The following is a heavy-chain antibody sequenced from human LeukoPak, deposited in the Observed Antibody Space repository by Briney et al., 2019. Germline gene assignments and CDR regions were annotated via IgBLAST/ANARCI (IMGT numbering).Heavy chain of an antibody. Sequence: SETLSLTCTVSGGSITSSSYYWGWIRQPPGKGLEWIGSIYYSGSTYYNPSLKSRVTISVDTSKNQFSLKLSSVTAADTAVYYCARERKDYDFWSGYYFSSNWFDPWGQGTLVTVSS. CDR1: GGSITSSSYY. CDR3: ARERKDYDFWSGYYFSSNWFDP. V-gene: IGHV4-39*02. J-gene: IGHJ5*02. D-gene: IGHD3-3*01. CDR2: IYYSGST.